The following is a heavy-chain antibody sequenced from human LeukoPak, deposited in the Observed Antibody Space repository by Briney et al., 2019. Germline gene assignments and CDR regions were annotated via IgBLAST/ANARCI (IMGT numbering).Heavy chain of an antibody. CDR3: AKFDYYDSSGYYNKVLDAFDI. CDR1: GFTFRSYA. D-gene: IGHD3-22*01. Sequence: GGSLRLSCGASGFTFRSYAMSWVRQAPGKGLEWVSAISGSGGSTYYADSVKGRFTVSRDNSKNTLYLQMNSLRAEDTAVYYCAKFDYYDSSGYYNKVLDAFDIWGQGTMVTVSS. V-gene: IGHV3-23*01. J-gene: IGHJ3*02. CDR2: ISGSGGST.